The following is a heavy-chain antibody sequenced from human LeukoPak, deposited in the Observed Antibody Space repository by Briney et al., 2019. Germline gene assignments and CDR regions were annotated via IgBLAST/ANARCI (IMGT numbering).Heavy chain of an antibody. J-gene: IGHJ6*03. CDR3: AKGGGSYFRRVTYYYYYMDV. V-gene: IGHV3-23*01. CDR2: ISGSGGST. Sequence: PGGSLRLSCAASGSTFSSYAMSWVRQAPGKGLEWVSGISGSGGSTYYADSVNGRFTISRDNSKNTLYLQMISLRAEDTAVYYCAKGGGSYFRRVTYYYYYMDVWGKGTTVTVSS. CDR1: GSTFSSYA. D-gene: IGHD1-26*01.